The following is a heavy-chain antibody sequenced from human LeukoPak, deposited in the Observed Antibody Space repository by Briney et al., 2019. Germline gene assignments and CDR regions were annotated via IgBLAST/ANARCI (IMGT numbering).Heavy chain of an antibody. CDR1: GGSFSGYY. CDR3: ARLGVSRVNCSGGSCYSVSFDY. Sequence: PSETLSLTCAVYGGSFSGYYWSWIRQPPGKGLEWIGEINHSGSTNYNPSLKSRVTISVDTSKNQFSLKLSSVTAADTAVYYCARLGVSRVNCSGGSCYSVSFDYWGQGTLVTVSS. J-gene: IGHJ4*02. CDR2: INHSGST. V-gene: IGHV4-34*01. D-gene: IGHD2-15*01.